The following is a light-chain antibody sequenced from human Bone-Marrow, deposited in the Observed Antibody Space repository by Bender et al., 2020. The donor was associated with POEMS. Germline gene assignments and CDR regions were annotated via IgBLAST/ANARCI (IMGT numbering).Light chain of an antibody. Sequence: SYELTQPPSVSVSPGQTASITCSGDNLGNKYVSWYQQTSGQSPVLVVYHDTERPSGIPERFSGSNSGNTATLTISGAQAEDEGDYYCCSYAGSSAFVFGTGTKVTVL. CDR3: CSYAGSSAFV. J-gene: IGLJ1*01. V-gene: IGLV3-1*01. CDR2: HDT. CDR1: NLGNKY.